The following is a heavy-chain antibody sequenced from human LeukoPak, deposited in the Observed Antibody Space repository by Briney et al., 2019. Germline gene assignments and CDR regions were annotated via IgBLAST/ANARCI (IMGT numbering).Heavy chain of an antibody. Sequence: SETLSLTCTVSGGSISSYYWSWIRQPPGKGLEWIGYIYYSGSTNCNPSLKSRVTISVDTSKNQFSLKLSFVTAADTALYYCARDQGTWWFDPWGQGTLVTVSS. CDR1: GGSISSYY. J-gene: IGHJ5*02. CDR3: ARDQGTWWFDP. D-gene: IGHD3-10*01. CDR2: IYYSGST. V-gene: IGHV4-59*01.